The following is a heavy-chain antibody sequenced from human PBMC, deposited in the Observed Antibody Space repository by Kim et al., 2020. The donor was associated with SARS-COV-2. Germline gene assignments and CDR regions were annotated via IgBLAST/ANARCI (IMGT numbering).Heavy chain of an antibody. CDR1: GDSFSGSYY. Sequence: TLSLTCTISGDSFSGSYYWSWVRQPPGKGLEWIGDIYNLGSTNYNPSLESRVTILGDMSKNRFSLKLSSVTPADTAVYYCARRGFVDYWYFDLWGRGS. CDR2: IYNLGST. J-gene: IGHJ2*01. D-gene: IGHD2-21*01. CDR3: ARRGFVDYWYFDL. V-gene: IGHV4-59*01.